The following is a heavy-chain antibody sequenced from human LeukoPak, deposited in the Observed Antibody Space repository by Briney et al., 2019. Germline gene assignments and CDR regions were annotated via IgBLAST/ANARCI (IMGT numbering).Heavy chain of an antibody. V-gene: IGHV1-8*03. CDR3: ARGERDDYSKNFDY. Sequence: ASVKVSCKASGYTFTSYDINWVRQATGQGLEWMGWMNPNSGNTGYAQKFQGRVTITRNTSIITAYMELSSLRSEDTAVYYCARGERDDYSKNFDYWGQGTLVTVSS. CDR2: MNPNSGNT. D-gene: IGHD4-11*01. J-gene: IGHJ4*02. CDR1: GYTFTSYD.